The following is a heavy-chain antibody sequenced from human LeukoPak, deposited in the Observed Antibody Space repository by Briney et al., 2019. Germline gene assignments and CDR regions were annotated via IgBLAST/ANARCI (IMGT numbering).Heavy chain of an antibody. CDR3: WRWEGGRYYDFDY. V-gene: IGHV1-18*01. CDR2: FYAYNGNT. CDR1: GYTFTCYG. J-gene: IGHJ4*02. Sequence: AAVKVSCKASGYTFTCYGISCVRQGPGQGLGLMGWFYAYNGNTNYAQKPQRGGTTTTNTSASTAYMEQRIRRTDETTAYYCWRWEGGRYYDFDYWGQGPRVTVSS. D-gene: IGHD1-26*01.